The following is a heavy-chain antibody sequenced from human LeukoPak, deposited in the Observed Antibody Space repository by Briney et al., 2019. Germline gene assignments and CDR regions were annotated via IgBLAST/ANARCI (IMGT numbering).Heavy chain of an antibody. CDR1: GGSISSYY. V-gene: IGHV4-4*07. CDR2: IYTSGST. J-gene: IGHJ6*02. D-gene: IGHD3-3*01. Sequence: PSETLSLTCTVSGGSISSYYWSWIRQPAGKGLEWIGRIYTSGSTNYNPSLKSRVTMSVDTSKNQFSLKLSSVTAAVTAVYYCAREKRFLEWLLELDYYYYGMDVWGQGTTVTVSS. CDR3: AREKRFLEWLLELDYYYYGMDV.